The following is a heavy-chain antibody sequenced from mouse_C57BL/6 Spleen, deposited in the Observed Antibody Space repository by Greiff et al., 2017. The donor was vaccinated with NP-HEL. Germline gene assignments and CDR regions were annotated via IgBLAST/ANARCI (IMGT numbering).Heavy chain of an antibody. J-gene: IGHJ1*03. V-gene: IGHV1-55*01. CDR2: IYPGSGST. CDR3: ARGESWYFDV. CDR1: GYTFTSYW. Sequence: VQLQQSGAELVKPGASVKMSCKASGYTFTSYWITWVKQRPGQGLEWIGDIYPGSGSTNYNEKFKSKATLTVDTSSSTAYMQLSSLTSEDSAVYYCARGESWYFDVWGTGTTVTVSS.